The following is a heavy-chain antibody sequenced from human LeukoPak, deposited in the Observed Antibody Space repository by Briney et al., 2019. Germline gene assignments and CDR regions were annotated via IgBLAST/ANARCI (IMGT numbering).Heavy chain of an antibody. J-gene: IGHJ4*02. V-gene: IGHV1-2*02. CDR1: GYTFTGYY. Sequence: ASVKVSFKASGYTFTGYYMHWVRQAPGQGLEWMGWMNPNSGGTNYAQKFQGRVTMTRDTSISTAYMDLSRLRSDDTAVNYCARDEGSGWYDYWGQGTLVTVSS. CDR2: MNPNSGGT. D-gene: IGHD6-19*01. CDR3: ARDEGSGWYDY.